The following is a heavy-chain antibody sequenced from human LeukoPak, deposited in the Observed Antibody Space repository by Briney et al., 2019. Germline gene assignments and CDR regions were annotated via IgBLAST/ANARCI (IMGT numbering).Heavy chain of an antibody. CDR3: ARWDSIDRNFDY. D-gene: IGHD3-3*02. V-gene: IGHV4-39*01. J-gene: IGHJ4*02. CDR1: GVSISSSSYY. CDR2: IYYSGST. Sequence: PPETLSLTCTVSGVSISSSSYYWGWIRQPPGKGLEWIGSIYYSGSTYYNPSLKSRVTISVDTSKNQFSLKLSSVTAADTAVYYCARWDSIDRNFDYWGQGTLVTVSS.